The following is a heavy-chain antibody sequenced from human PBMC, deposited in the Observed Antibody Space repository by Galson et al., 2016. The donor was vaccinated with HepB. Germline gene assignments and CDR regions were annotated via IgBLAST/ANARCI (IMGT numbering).Heavy chain of an antibody. J-gene: IGHJ6*03. Sequence: SVKVSCKASGYTFTDYYFMYWVRQAPGQGLEWIGRINPNTGDTNYAQKFQGRVTMTRDTSISTAYMDLTRLTDEDPAVYYCARDKGEAGGQHYFYMDVWGKGTTVTVSS. D-gene: IGHD2-8*02. CDR2: INPNTGDT. CDR3: ARDKGEAGGQHYFYMDV. V-gene: IGHV1-2*06. CDR1: GYTFTDYYF.